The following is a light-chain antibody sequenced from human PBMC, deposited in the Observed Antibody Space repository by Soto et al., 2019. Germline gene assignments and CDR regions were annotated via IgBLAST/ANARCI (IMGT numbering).Light chain of an antibody. V-gene: IGLV1-40*01. Sequence: QSVLTQPPSVSGAPGQRVTISCTGSSSNIGPGYDVHWYQQLPGTAPKLLIYSNTNRPSGVPDRFSGSRSGTSASLAITGLQAEDEADYFCKSYAGSNTYVFGSGTKVTVL. CDR2: SNT. J-gene: IGLJ1*01. CDR3: KSYAGSNTYV. CDR1: SSNIGPGYD.